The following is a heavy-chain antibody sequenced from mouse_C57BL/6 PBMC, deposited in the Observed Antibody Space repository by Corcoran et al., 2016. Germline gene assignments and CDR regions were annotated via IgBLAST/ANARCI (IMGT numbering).Heavy chain of an antibody. CDR3: ARSYYGNPYYFDY. V-gene: IGHV1-63*01. Sequence: QVQLQQSGSELVRPGTSVKMSCRASGYTFSNYWMGWSKQRPGHGLEWIGDIYPGGDYTNYNEKFKGKATLTADKSSSTAYMQFTSLTSEDSAIYYFARSYYGNPYYFDYWGQGTTLTVSS. J-gene: IGHJ2*01. CDR2: IYPGGDYT. CDR1: GYTFSNYW. D-gene: IGHD2-10*01.